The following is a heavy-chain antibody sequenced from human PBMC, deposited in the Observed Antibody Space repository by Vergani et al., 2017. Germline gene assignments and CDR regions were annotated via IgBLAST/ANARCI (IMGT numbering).Heavy chain of an antibody. CDR3: ARATTPVACSGGSCYTDY. CDR1: GYTFTSYG. D-gene: IGHD2-15*01. J-gene: IGHJ4*02. CDR2: ISAYNGNT. V-gene: IGHV1-18*01. Sequence: QVQLVQSGAEVKKPGASVKVSCKASGYTFTSYGISWVRQAPGQGLEWMGWISAYNGNTNYAQKLQGRVTMTTDTSTSTAYMELRSLRSDDTAVYYCARATTPVACSGGSCYTDYGGQGTLVTVSS.